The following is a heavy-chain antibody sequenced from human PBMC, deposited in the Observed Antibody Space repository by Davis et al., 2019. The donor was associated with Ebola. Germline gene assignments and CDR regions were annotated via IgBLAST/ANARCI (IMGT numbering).Heavy chain of an antibody. D-gene: IGHD2-15*01. Sequence: AASVKVSCKASGYTFTRYYMHWVRQAPGQGLEWMGIINASGGSTSNAQKLEGRVTMTRDTSTSTVYMELSSLRSEDTAVYYCARGARDIGVVVAATPFDYWGQGTLSPSPQ. J-gene: IGHJ4*02. V-gene: IGHV1-46*04. CDR2: INASGGST. CDR3: ARGARDIGVVVAATPFDY. CDR1: GYTFTRYY.